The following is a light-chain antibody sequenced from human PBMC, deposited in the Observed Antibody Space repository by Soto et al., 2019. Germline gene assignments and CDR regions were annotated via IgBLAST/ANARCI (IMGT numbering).Light chain of an antibody. CDR3: RSYTTRNTEV. J-gene: IGLJ1*01. CDR2: DVV. CDR1: SSDIGAYNY. V-gene: IGLV2-14*03. Sequence: QSALTQPSSVSGSPGQSITISCAGTSSDIGAYNYVSWYQHLPGKAPKLIIYDVVTRPSGISTRFSASKSGNTASLTISGLQAEDEADYYCRSYTTRNTEVFGAGTKVTVL.